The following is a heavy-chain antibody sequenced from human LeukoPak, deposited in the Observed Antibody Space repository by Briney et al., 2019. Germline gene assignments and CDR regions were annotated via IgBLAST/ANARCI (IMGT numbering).Heavy chain of an antibody. CDR3: ARRVSSTVTFDY. J-gene: IGHJ4*02. CDR1: GVSISSSSYY. CDR2: IYYSGST. Sequence: PSETLSLTCTVSGVSISSSSYYWGWIRQPPGKGLEWIGSIYYSGSTYYNPSLKSRVTISVDTSKNQFSLKLSSVTAADTAVYYCARRVSSTVTFDYWGQGTLVTVSS. D-gene: IGHD4-11*01. V-gene: IGHV4-39*01.